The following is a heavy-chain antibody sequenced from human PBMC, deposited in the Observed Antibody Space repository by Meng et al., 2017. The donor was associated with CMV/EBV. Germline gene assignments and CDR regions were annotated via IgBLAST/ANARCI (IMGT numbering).Heavy chain of an antibody. Sequence: ESLKISCTVSGGSISSRSYYWGWIRQPPGKGLEWIGSMYYSGSTYYNPSLKGRVTLYVDTSKNQLSLNLISVTAADTAVYYCARHPLVPAAIGYFALWGRGTLVTVSS. J-gene: IGHJ2*01. D-gene: IGHD2-2*01. CDR3: ARHPLVPAAIGYFAL. CDR1: GGSISSRSYY. V-gene: IGHV4-39*01. CDR2: MYYSGST.